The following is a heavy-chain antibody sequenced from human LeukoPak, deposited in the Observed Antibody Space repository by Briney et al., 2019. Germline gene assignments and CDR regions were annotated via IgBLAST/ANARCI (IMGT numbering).Heavy chain of an antibody. CDR3: ARGRSGSSSWYGEDAFDF. D-gene: IGHD6-13*01. CDR2: ITSYNGKT. J-gene: IGHJ3*01. Sequence: AAVKVSCKTSGYIFSSYGINWVRQAPGQGREGVGWITSYNGKTKYAQRFQDRVKMTTERSTSTVYMELKSLTSDDTAVYYCARGRSGSSSWYGEDAFDFWGQGTMVTVSS. CDR1: GYIFSSYG. V-gene: IGHV1-18*01.